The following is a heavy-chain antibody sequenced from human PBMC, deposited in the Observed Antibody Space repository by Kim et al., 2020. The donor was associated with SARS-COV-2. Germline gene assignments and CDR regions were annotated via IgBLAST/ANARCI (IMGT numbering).Heavy chain of an antibody. J-gene: IGHJ6*02. D-gene: IGHD6-13*01. CDR3: TKHIAAVAAYGMDV. V-gene: IGHV3-15*01. Sequence: AAPVKGRFTISSDDSKNTRCLQMNSLKREDTAVYYCTKHIAAVAAYGMDVWGQGTTVTVSS.